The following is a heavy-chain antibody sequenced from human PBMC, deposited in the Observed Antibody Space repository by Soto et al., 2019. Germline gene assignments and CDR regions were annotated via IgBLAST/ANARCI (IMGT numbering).Heavy chain of an antibody. J-gene: IGHJ4*02. D-gene: IGHD3-22*01. Sequence: PVGSLRLSCAASGVTFNTYGMHWVRQAPGKGLEWVAVISYDGSNKYYAESVKGRFTISRDNSKNTLYLQMNNLRPEDTAVYYCARVSRAMIVVVITVSFEYWGQGTLVTVSS. V-gene: IGHV3-30*03. CDR2: ISYDGSNK. CDR3: ARVSRAMIVVVITVSFEY. CDR1: GVTFNTYG.